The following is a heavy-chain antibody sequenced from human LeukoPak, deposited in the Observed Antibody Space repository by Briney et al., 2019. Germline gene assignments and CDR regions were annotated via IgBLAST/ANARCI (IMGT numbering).Heavy chain of an antibody. CDR3: ARGRGYCSSTSCQLTDY. CDR2: ISAYNGNT. V-gene: IGHV1-18*01. D-gene: IGHD2-2*01. Sequence: ASVKVSCKASGYTFTSYGISWVRQAPGQGLEWMGWISAYNGNTNYAQKLQGRVTMTTDTSTCTAYMELRSLRSDDTAVYYCARGRGYCSSTSCQLTDYWGQGTLVTVSS. J-gene: IGHJ4*02. CDR1: GYTFTSYG.